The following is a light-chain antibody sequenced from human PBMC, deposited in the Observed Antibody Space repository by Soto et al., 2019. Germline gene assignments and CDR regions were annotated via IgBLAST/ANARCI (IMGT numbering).Light chain of an antibody. CDR1: QSVSSNY. CDR3: QQYGSSPRYT. CDR2: GAS. Sequence: EIVLTQSPGTLSLSPGERATLPCRASQSVSSNYLAWYQQKPGQAPRLLIYGASNRPTGIPDRFSGSGSGTDFTLTISSLEPEDFAVYYCQQYGSSPRYTFGQGTKLEIK. V-gene: IGKV3-20*01. J-gene: IGKJ2*01.